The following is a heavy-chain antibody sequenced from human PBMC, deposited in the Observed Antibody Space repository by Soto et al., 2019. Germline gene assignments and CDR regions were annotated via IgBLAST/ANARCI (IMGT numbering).Heavy chain of an antibody. V-gene: IGHV4-31*03. D-gene: IGHD1-26*01. CDR1: GGPISSGGYY. J-gene: IGHJ4*02. CDR2: IYYSGST. Sequence: QVQLQESGPGLLKPSQTLSLTCTVSGGPISSGGYYWSWIRKHPGKGLEWIGYIYYSGSTYYNPSLKSRVTISVDTSKNQFSLKLSSVTAADTAVYYCAGIYSGSPGGTLRYWGQGTLVTVSS. CDR3: AGIYSGSPGGTLRY.